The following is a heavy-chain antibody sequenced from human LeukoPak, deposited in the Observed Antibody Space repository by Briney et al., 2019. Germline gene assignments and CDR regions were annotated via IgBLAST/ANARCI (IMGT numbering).Heavy chain of an antibody. J-gene: IGHJ6*03. Sequence: SETLSLTCTVSGGSISSSSCYWGWIRQPPGKGLEWIGSIYYSGSTYYNPSLKSRVTISVDTSKNQFSLKLSSVTAADTAVYYCARNARWYDFWSGYRPLYYYYYMDVWGKGTTVTVSS. V-gene: IGHV4-39*01. CDR1: GGSISSSSCY. CDR2: IYYSGST. CDR3: ARNARWYDFWSGYRPLYYYYYMDV. D-gene: IGHD3-3*01.